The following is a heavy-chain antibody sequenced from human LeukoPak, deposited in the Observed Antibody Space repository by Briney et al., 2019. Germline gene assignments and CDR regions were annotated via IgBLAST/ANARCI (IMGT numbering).Heavy chain of an antibody. Sequence: GGSLRLSCAASGFTFSTYSMSWVRQAPGKELEWVANIKQDGSEKYYVDSVKGRFTISRDNAKNSLFLQMNTLRAEDTAVYYCATTREYSSSWCFDYWGQGTLVTVSS. J-gene: IGHJ4*02. CDR2: IKQDGSEK. CDR3: ATTREYSSSWCFDY. CDR1: GFTFSTYS. V-gene: IGHV3-7*01. D-gene: IGHD6-13*01.